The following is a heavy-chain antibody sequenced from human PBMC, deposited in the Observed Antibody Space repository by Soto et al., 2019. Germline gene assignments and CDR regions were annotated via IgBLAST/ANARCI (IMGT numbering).Heavy chain of an antibody. CDR1: GGSFSGYY. J-gene: IGHJ6*02. D-gene: IGHD2-2*01. CDR2: INHSGST. CDR3: ARVVPAVFRLYYYYGMDV. V-gene: IGHV4-34*01. Sequence: SETLSLTCAVYGGSFSGYYWSWIRQPPGKWLEWIGEINHSGSTNYNPSLKSRVTISVDTSKNQFSLKLSSVTAADTAVYYCARVVPAVFRLYYYYGMDVWGQGTTVTSP.